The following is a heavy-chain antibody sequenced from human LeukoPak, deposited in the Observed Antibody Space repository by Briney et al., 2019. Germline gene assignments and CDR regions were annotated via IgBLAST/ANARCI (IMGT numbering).Heavy chain of an antibody. V-gene: IGHV3-7*03. Sequence: GGPLRLSCEALGFTFRIFWMSGATKAPGRGLEWVANIKQDGSEKYYVGSVKGRFTISRDNADDSLYLQMNSLRAEDTAVYYCARLRTFDYWGQGTLVTVSS. CDR3: ARLRTFDY. D-gene: IGHD1-14*01. CDR2: IKQDGSEK. CDR1: GFTFRIFW. J-gene: IGHJ4*02.